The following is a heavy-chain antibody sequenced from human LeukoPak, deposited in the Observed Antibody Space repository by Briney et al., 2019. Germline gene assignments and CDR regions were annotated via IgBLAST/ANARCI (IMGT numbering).Heavy chain of an antibody. CDR3: TREAAAGIDY. CDR2: IKQDGSEK. CDR1: GFTFSTYW. J-gene: IGHJ4*02. D-gene: IGHD6-13*01. Sequence: GGSLRLSSAASGFTFSTYWMSWVRQAPGKGLEWVANIKQDGSEKYYLDSVKGRFTISRDNAMNSLYLQMNSLRAEDTAVYFCTREAAAGIDYWGQGTLVTVSS. V-gene: IGHV3-7*01.